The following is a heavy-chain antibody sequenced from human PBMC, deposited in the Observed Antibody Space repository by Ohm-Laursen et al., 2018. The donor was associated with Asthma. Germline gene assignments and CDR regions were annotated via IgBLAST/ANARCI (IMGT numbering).Heavy chain of an antibody. CDR1: GFTFTSSA. CDR2: IVVGSGNT. D-gene: IGHD1-26*01. CDR3: AADQASGSYGLGAFDI. Sequence: GASVKVSCKASGFTFTSSAVQWVRQARGQRLEWIGWIVVGSGNTNYAQKFQERVTITRDMSTSTAYMELSSLRSEDTAVYYCAADQASGSYGLGAFDIWGQGTMVTVSS. V-gene: IGHV1-58*01. J-gene: IGHJ3*02.